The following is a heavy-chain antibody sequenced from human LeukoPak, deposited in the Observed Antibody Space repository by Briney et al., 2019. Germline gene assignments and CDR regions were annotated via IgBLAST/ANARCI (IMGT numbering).Heavy chain of an antibody. CDR1: GLTVSSNY. CDR2: IYSDGTP. V-gene: IGHV3-53*01. D-gene: IGHD2-2*01. CDR3: ARAIQSHLLKGYFDY. J-gene: IGHJ4*02. Sequence: GGSLRLSCPPFGLTVSSNYMSWVRQAPGKGLEWVSTIYSDGTPYYADSLKGRFTISRDNSKNTLYLRMNSLRAEDTAIYYCARAIQSHLLKGYFDYWGQGALVTVSS.